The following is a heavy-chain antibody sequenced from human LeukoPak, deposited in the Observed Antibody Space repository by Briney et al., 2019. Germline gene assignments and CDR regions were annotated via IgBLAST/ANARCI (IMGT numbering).Heavy chain of an antibody. Sequence: GGSLRLSCAASGFTFSSYSMNWVRQAPGKGLEWVGRIRSNSDGGTIDYAAPVKGRFTLSRDDSKTTLYLQMNSLQTEDTAVYYCATDFYNSTWGQGTLVTVSS. V-gene: IGHV3-15*07. D-gene: IGHD3-22*01. J-gene: IGHJ5*02. CDR2: IRSNSDGGTI. CDR1: GFTFSSYS. CDR3: ATDFYNST.